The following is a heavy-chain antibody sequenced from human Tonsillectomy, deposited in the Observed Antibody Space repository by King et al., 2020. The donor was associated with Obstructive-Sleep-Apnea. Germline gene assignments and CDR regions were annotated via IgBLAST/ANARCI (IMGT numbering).Heavy chain of an antibody. D-gene: IGHD3-22*01. CDR2: ISWNSGSI. Sequence: DVKLVESGGGLVQPGRSLRLSCAASGFTFDDYAMHWVRQAPGKGLEWVSGISWNSGSIGYADSVKGRFTISRDNAKNSLYLQMNSLRAEDTALYYCAKDYYYDSSGRFDYWGQGTLVTVSS. J-gene: IGHJ4*02. CDR3: AKDYYYDSSGRFDY. CDR1: GFTFDDYA. V-gene: IGHV3-9*01.